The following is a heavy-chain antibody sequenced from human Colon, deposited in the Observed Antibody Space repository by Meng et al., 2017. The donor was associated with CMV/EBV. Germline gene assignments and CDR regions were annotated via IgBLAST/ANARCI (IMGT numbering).Heavy chain of an antibody. CDR1: RFAFSFYA. V-gene: IGHV3-30-3*01. CDR3: ARPADVLVIAKGLDY. J-gene: IGHJ4*02. D-gene: IGHD2-15*01. Sequence: GGYLRLSCAASRFAFSFYAMHWVRQAPGKGLEWVAAISKDGTSIYYAESVKGRFTISRDNSKNTLFLQMNSLRPEDTAIYYCARPADVLVIAKGLDYWGQGTLVTVSS. CDR2: ISKDGTSI.